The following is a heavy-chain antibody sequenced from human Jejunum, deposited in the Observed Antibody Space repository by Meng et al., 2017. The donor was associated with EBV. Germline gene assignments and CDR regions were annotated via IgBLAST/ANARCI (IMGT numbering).Heavy chain of an antibody. D-gene: IGHD2-15*01. Sequence: QGQLVQCGAGVKEPGAPVKVSCKASGYTLTNYGVSWVHQAHGQGVEWMGWISAYNGNTDYAQKLQGRVTMTTDTPTSTAYMELRSLRSDDTAVYYCTILSHCDGGICYSYDYWGQGTLVTVSS. CDR3: TILSHCDGGICYSYDY. V-gene: IGHV1-18*01. CDR2: ISAYNGNT. CDR1: GYTLTNYG. J-gene: IGHJ4*02.